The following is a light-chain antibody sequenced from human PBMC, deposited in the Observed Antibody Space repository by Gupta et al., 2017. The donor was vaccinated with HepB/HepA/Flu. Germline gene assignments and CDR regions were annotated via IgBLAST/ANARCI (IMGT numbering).Light chain of an antibody. CDR3: QQRSTWPFT. CDR1: QSVSSY. Sequence: EIVLTQSPATLSLSPGERATLSCRASQSVSSYLAWYQQKPGQAPRLLIFVASHRATGIPARFSGSGSGTDFSLTIGSLEPEDFAVYYCQQRSTWPFTFGPGTKVDIK. J-gene: IGKJ3*01. CDR2: VAS. V-gene: IGKV3-11*01.